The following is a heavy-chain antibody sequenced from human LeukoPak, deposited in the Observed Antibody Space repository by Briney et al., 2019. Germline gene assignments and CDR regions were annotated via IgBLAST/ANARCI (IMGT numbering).Heavy chain of an antibody. J-gene: IGHJ4*02. CDR2: IYYSGST. CDR3: ARVGEEGYYYD. CDR1: GGSISSSSYY. V-gene: IGHV4-39*07. D-gene: IGHD3-22*01. Sequence: PSETLSLTRTVSGGSISSSSYYWGWIRQPPGKGLEWIGSIYYSGSTYYNPSLKSRVTISVDTPKNQFSLKLSSVTAADTAVYYCARVGEEGYYYDWGQGTLVTVSS.